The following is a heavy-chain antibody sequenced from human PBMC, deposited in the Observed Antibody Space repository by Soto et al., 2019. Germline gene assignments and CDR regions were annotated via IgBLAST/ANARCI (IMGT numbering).Heavy chain of an antibody. Sequence: QVQLVQSGAEVKKPGASVKVSCKASGYTFTSYYMHWVRQAPGQGLEWMGIINPSGGSTSYAQKFQGRVTMTRDTSTSTVYMELSSLRSEDTAVYYCARVPGYCSSTSCYASGPHYGMDVWGQGTTVTVSS. V-gene: IGHV1-46*03. CDR3: ARVPGYCSSTSCYASGPHYGMDV. CDR2: INPSGGST. J-gene: IGHJ6*02. CDR1: GYTFTSYY. D-gene: IGHD2-2*01.